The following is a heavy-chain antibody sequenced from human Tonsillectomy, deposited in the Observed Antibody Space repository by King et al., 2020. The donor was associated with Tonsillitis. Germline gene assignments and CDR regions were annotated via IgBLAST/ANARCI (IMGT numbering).Heavy chain of an antibody. Sequence: QLVQSGAEVKKPGESLKISCKGSGYSFTSYCIGWVRQMPGKGVEWMGIIYLVDSDARSSPSFQGQVTISADKSISTAYLQWSSLKASDTAMYYCARLLLYGDSYFDYWGQGTLVTVSS. V-gene: IGHV5-51*01. J-gene: IGHJ4*02. CDR1: GYSFTSYC. CDR3: ARLLLYGDSYFDY. CDR2: IYLVDSDA. D-gene: IGHD4-17*01.